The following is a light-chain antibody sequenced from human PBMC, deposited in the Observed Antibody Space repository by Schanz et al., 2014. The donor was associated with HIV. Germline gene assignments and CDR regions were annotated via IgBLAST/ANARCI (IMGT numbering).Light chain of an antibody. CDR1: QSVRSNY. Sequence: EIVLTQSPDTLSLSPGERATLSCRASQSVRSNYLAWYRQKPGQAPRLLIYAASTRAADIPARFSGSGSGTEFTLTITSLQPDDFATYYCQQYDRFPTFGQGTKVE. CDR3: QQYDRFPT. J-gene: IGKJ1*01. CDR2: AAS. V-gene: IGKV3D-7*01.